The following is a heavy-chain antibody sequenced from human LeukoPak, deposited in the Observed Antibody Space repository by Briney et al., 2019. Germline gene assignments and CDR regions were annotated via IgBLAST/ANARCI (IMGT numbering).Heavy chain of an antibody. CDR2: IYYSGST. CDR3: ARHERRGDAFDI. D-gene: IGHD3-10*01. V-gene: IGHV4-39*01. CDR1: GGSISSYY. J-gene: IGHJ3*02. Sequence: SETLSLTCTVSGGSISSYYWGWIRQPPGKGLEWIGSIYYSGSTYYNPSLKSRVTISVDTSKNQFSLKLSSVTAADTAVYYCARHERRGDAFDIWGQGTMVTVSS.